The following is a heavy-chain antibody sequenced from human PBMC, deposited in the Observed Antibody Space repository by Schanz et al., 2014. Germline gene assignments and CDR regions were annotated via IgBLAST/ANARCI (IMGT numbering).Heavy chain of an antibody. D-gene: IGHD3-9*01. CDR1: GFTVSNSY. CDR3: AKRNHDRQSLRLDY. Sequence: VHLVESGGGLVQPGGSLRLSCAASGFTVSNSYIHWVRQAPGKGLEWVSIITGSGATYYADSVKGRFTISRDNSKNTLYLQMNSLSAEDTAVYYCAKRNHDRQSLRLDYWGQGTLVIVSS. V-gene: IGHV3-53*01. CDR2: ITGSGAT. J-gene: IGHJ4*02.